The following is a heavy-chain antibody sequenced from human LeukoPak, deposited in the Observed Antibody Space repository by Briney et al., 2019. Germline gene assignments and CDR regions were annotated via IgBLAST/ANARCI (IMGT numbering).Heavy chain of an antibody. CDR1: GFIFGSYG. V-gene: IGHV3-21*01. Sequence: GGSLRLSCAASGFIFGSYGMSWVRQAPGKGLEWVSSISSSSSYIYYADSVKGRFTISRDNAKNSLYLQMNSLRAEDTAVYYCANSRIVGAFDIWGQGTMVTVSS. CDR3: ANSRIVGAFDI. J-gene: IGHJ3*02. CDR2: ISSSSSYI. D-gene: IGHD2/OR15-2a*01.